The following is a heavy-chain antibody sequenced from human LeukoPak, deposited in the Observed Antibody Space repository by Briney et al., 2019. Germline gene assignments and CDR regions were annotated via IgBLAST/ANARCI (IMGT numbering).Heavy chain of an antibody. D-gene: IGHD5-18*01. V-gene: IGHV4-34*01. J-gene: IGHJ4*02. Sequence: SETPSLTCAVYGGSFSGYYWSWIRQPPGKGLEWIGEINHSGSTNYNPSLKSRVTISVDTSKNQFSLKLSSVTAADTAVYYCARREGDTATYYFDFWGQGTLVTVSS. CDR1: GGSFSGYY. CDR2: INHSGST. CDR3: ARREGDTATYYFDF.